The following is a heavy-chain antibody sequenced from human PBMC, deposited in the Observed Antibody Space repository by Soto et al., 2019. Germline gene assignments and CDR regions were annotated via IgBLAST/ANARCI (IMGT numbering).Heavy chain of an antibody. CDR3: ARFVRSCSATTCSTRADV. D-gene: IGHD2-2*01. CDR1: GGFVNSDTHS. CDR2: IYSGGST. Sequence: SETLSLTCTVSGGFVNSDTHSWSWIRQTPGRRLEWIGFIYSGGSTKNPSLRSRVTMSVDTSKNQFSLKLRSVIVADTAVYHCARFVRSCSATTCSTRADVWGQGITVTVS. J-gene: IGHJ6*02. V-gene: IGHV4-61*01.